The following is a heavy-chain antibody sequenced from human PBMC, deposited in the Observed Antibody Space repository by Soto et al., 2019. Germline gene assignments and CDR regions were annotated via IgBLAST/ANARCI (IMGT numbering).Heavy chain of an antibody. CDR1: GFTSSSYS. D-gene: IGHD2-2*02. CDR3: ARDCSSTSCYIPRGVVYYYGTDV. CDR2: ISSSSSTI. J-gene: IGHJ6*02. V-gene: IGHV3-48*02. Sequence: GGSLRLSCAASGFTSSSYSMNWVRQAPGKGLEWVSYISSSSSTIYYADSVKGRFTISRDNAKNSLYLQMNSLRDEDTAVYYCARDCSSTSCYIPRGVVYYYGTDVWGQGTTVTVSS.